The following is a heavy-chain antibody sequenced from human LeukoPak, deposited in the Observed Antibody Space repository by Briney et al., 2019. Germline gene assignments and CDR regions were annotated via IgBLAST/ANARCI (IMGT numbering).Heavy chain of an antibody. CDR1: GHTFNNHF. V-gene: IGHV1-46*02. J-gene: IGHJ4*02. CDR2: INPRDGTT. Sequence: GASVTVSCKSSGHTFNNHFIHWVRQAPGQGLEWMGMINPRDGTTRTLQKVQGRVTMTRDTSTSTLYMGLSSLRSEDTATYFCARGADQEFDFWGQGTLVTVSS. CDR3: ARGADQEFDF.